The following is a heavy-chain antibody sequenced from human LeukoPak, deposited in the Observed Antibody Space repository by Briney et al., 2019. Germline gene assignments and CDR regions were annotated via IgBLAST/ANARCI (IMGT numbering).Heavy chain of an antibody. CDR1: GGSFGGY. Sequence: SETLSLTCAVYGGSFGGYWSWIRQPPGKGLEWIGKINHSGSTSYNPSLKSRVSISADASQNQFSLKLSSVTAADTAVYYCARVSPNWNDYLDYFDYWGQGTLVTVSS. V-gene: IGHV4-34*01. CDR2: INHSGST. D-gene: IGHD3-3*01. J-gene: IGHJ4*02. CDR3: ARVSPNWNDYLDYFDY.